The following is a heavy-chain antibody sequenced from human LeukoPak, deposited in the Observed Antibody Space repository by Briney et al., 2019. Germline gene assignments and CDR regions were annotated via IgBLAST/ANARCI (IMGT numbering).Heavy chain of an antibody. J-gene: IGHJ5*02. CDR3: ARGLATYYYDSSGYYPNWFDP. Sequence: GASVKVSCKASGYTFTSYDINWVRQATGQGLEWMGWMNPNSGNTGYAQKFQGRVTITRNTSISTAYMELSSLRSEDTAVYYCARGLATYYYDSSGYYPNWFDPWGQGTLVTVSS. V-gene: IGHV1-8*03. D-gene: IGHD3-22*01. CDR2: MNPNSGNT. CDR1: GYTFTSYD.